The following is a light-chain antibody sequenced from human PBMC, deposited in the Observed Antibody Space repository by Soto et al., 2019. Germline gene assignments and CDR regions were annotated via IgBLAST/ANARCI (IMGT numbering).Light chain of an antibody. CDR2: EAT. CDR3: CSFAGSNSWV. V-gene: IGLV2-23*01. J-gene: IGLJ3*02. Sequence: QSALTQPASVSGSPGQSMTISCTGTSSDVGTYDLVSWYQHHPGAAPKLMIYEATRRPSGISNRFSGSKSGNTASLTISGLQAEDEADYYCCSFAGSNSWVFGGGTKLTVL. CDR1: SSDVGTYDL.